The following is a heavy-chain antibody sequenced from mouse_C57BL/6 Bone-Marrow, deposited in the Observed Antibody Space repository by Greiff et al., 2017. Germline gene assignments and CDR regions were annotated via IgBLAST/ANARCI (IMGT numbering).Heavy chain of an antibody. V-gene: IGHV5-6*01. CDR1: GFTFSSYG. D-gene: IGHD1-1*02. J-gene: IGHJ2*01. CDR2: ISSGGSYT. CDR3: ARHGRWWDVRLDY. Sequence: EVKLMESGGDLVKPGGSLKLSCAASGFTFSSYGMSWVRQTPDKRLEWVATISSGGSYTYYPDSVKGRFTISRDNAKNTLYLQMSSLKSEDTSMYYCARHGRWWDVRLDYWGQGTTLTVSS.